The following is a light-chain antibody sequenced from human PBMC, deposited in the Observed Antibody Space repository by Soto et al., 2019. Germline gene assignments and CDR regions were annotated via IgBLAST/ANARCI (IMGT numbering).Light chain of an antibody. J-gene: IGLJ2*01. V-gene: IGLV2-14*03. Sequence: ALTQPASVSGSPGRSVTISCTGTSTDVGDFNYVSWYQHLPGRAPKLIIYDVSNRPSGISYRFSASKSGRTASLTISGLQAEDEADYYCSSYSSSTTHVVFGGETNLTVL. CDR1: STDVGDFNY. CDR2: DVS. CDR3: SSYSSSTTHVV.